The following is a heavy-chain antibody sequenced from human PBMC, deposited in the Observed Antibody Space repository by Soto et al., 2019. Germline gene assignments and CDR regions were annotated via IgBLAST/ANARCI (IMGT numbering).Heavy chain of an antibody. CDR3: ARAVSYYDILTGVRDYYGMDV. J-gene: IGHJ6*02. CDR1: GGSISSSNW. V-gene: IGHV4-4*02. D-gene: IGHD3-9*01. Sequence: SETLSLTCAVSGGSISSSNWWCWVRQPPGKGLEWIGEIYHSGSTNYNPSLKSRVTISVDKSKNQFSLKLSSVTAADTAVYYCARAVSYYDILTGVRDYYGMDVWGQGTTVTVSS. CDR2: IYHSGST.